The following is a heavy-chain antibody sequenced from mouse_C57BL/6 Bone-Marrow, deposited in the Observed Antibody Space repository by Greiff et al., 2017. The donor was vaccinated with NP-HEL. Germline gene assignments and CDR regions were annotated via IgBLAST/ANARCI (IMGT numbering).Heavy chain of an antibody. J-gene: IGHJ2*01. Sequence: QVQLQQSGAELVKPGASVKMSCKASGYTFTSYWITWVKQRPGQGLEWIGDIYPGSGSTNYNEKFKRKATLTVDTSSSTAYMQLSSLTSEDSAVYYCARGRLYGSSPFDYWGQGTTLTVSS. CDR1: GYTFTSYW. CDR3: ARGRLYGSSPFDY. V-gene: IGHV1-55*01. D-gene: IGHD1-1*01. CDR2: IYPGSGST.